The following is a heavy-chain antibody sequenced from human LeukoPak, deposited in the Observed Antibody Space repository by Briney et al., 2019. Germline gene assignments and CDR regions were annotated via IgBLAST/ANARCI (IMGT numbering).Heavy chain of an antibody. J-gene: IGHJ4*02. CDR3: ARRSYDYVWGSYDY. V-gene: IGHV4-34*01. Sequence: SETLSLTCAVYGGSFSGYYWSWIRQPPGKGLEWIGEINHSGSTNYNPSLKSRITISVDTSKNQFSLKLSSVTAADTAVYYCARRSYDYVWGSYDYWGQGTLVTVSS. CDR2: INHSGST. CDR1: GGSFSGYY. D-gene: IGHD3-16*01.